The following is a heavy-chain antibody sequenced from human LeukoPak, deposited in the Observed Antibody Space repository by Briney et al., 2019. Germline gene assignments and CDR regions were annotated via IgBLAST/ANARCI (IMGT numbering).Heavy chain of an antibody. Sequence: GGSLRLSCAASGFTFSDYYMSWIRQAPGKGLEWVSYISSSGSTIYYADSVKGRFTISRDNAKISLYLQMNSLRAEDTAVYYCARDSNYDFWSGPQYGKPHNWFDPWGQGTLVTVSS. CDR1: GFTFSDYY. CDR2: ISSSGSTI. CDR3: ARDSNYDFWSGPQYGKPHNWFDP. V-gene: IGHV3-11*04. D-gene: IGHD3-3*01. J-gene: IGHJ5*02.